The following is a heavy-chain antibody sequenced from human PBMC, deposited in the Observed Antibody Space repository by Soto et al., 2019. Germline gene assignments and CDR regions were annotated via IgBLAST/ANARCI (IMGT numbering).Heavy chain of an antibody. Sequence: QVQLQQWGAGLLKPSETLSLTCAVYGGSFSGYYWSWIRQPPGKGLEWIGEINHSGSTNYNPSLKSRVTISVDTSKNQFSLKLSSVTAADTAVYYCAMATLSDAFEIWGQGTMVTVSS. D-gene: IGHD5-12*01. J-gene: IGHJ3*02. CDR2: INHSGST. CDR3: AMATLSDAFEI. V-gene: IGHV4-34*01. CDR1: GGSFSGYY.